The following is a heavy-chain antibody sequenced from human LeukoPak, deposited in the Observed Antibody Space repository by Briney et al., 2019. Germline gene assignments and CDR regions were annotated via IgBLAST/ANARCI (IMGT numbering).Heavy chain of an antibody. Sequence: SETLSLTCTVSGGSISSSSYCWDWIRQPPGKGLEWIGSIFYSGTTTYNPSLRSRATISVDTSKKQFSLKLTSVTAADTAVYYCLRAWGSYRANFDYWGQGTLVTVSS. D-gene: IGHD3-16*02. CDR1: GGSISSSSYC. CDR2: IFYSGTT. J-gene: IGHJ4*02. CDR3: LRAWGSYRANFDY. V-gene: IGHV4-39*01.